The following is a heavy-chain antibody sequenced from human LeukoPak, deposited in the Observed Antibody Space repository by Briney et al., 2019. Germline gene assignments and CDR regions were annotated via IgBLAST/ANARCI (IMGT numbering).Heavy chain of an antibody. V-gene: IGHV3-74*01. D-gene: IGHD3-9*01. CDR1: GFSFSDYW. J-gene: IGHJ4*02. CDR3: AKDNYDILTGYYPYYFDY. CDR2: IKSDGSIT. Sequence: PGGSLRLSCAASGFSFSDYWMYWVRQAPGKGLVWVSRIKSDGSITTYADSVKGRFTISRDNPKNTLYLQMNSLRAEDTAVYYCAKDNYDILTGYYPYYFDYWGQGTLVTVSS.